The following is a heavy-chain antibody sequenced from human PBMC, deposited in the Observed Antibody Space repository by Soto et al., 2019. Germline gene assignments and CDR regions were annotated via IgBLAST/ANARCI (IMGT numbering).Heavy chain of an antibody. CDR3: VIGAKEPKGPD. Sequence: GGSLRLSCVASGFTFSSYWMHCVRQSPGKGLVWVSRVNSDGSRTTYADSVKGRFTISRDNAKNTLYLQVNSLRAEDTAEYYCVIGAKEPKGPDWGQGTRVTVAS. V-gene: IGHV3-74*01. CDR1: GFTFSSYW. J-gene: IGHJ4*02. D-gene: IGHD1-26*01. CDR2: VNSDGSRT.